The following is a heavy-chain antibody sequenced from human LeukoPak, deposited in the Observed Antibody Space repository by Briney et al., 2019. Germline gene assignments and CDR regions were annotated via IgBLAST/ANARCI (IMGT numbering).Heavy chain of an antibody. CDR3: AKGGSYDSSGYYSNPLYYFDY. V-gene: IGHV3-9*01. J-gene: IGHJ4*02. Sequence: PGRSLRLSCAASGFTFNDYAMHWVRQAPGKGLDWVSGISWNSGSIVYADSVKGRFTISRDNAKNSLYLQMNSLRADDTALYYCAKGGSYDSSGYYSNPLYYFDYWGQGTLVTVSS. CDR1: GFTFNDYA. D-gene: IGHD3-22*01. CDR2: ISWNSGSI.